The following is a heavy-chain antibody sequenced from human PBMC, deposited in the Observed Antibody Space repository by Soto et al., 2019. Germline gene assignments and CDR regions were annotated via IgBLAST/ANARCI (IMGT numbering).Heavy chain of an antibody. J-gene: IGHJ4*02. V-gene: IGHV4-30-2*01. CDR2: IYHSGST. CDR1: GGSISSGGYS. Sequence: KTSETLSLTCAVSGGSISSGGYSWSWIRQPPGKGLEWIGYIYHSGSTYYNPSLKSRVTISVDRSKNQFSLKLSSVTAADTAVYYCARSEATGLDYWGQGTLVTVSS. D-gene: IGHD1-26*01. CDR3: ARSEATGLDY.